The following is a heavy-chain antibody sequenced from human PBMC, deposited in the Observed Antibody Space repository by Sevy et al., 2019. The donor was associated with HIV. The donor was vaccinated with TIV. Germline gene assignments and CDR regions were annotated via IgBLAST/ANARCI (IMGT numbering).Heavy chain of an antibody. V-gene: IGHV1-2*02. CDR3: ARDRIWFGELFFDY. D-gene: IGHD3-10*01. CDR2: INPNSGGT. Sequence: ASVKVSCKASGYTFTGYYMHWVRQAPGQGLEWMGWINPNSGGTNYAQKFQGRVTRTRDTSISTAYMELSRLGSDDTAVYYCARDRIWFGELFFDYWGQGTLVTVSS. J-gene: IGHJ4*02. CDR1: GYTFTGYY.